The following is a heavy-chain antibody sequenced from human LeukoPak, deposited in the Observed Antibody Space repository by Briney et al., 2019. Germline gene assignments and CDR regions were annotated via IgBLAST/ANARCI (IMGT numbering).Heavy chain of an antibody. D-gene: IGHD3-10*01. Sequence: ASVKVSFMASGYTFTRYGICWVRPAPGQGLEWMGWISAYNGNSNYAQKLQGRVTMTTDTCTSTAYMELRSLRSDDTAVYYCARDLPRITMVRGVIADWFDPWGQGTLVTVSS. CDR2: ISAYNGNS. CDR3: ARDLPRITMVRGVIADWFDP. J-gene: IGHJ5*02. CDR1: GYTFTRYG. V-gene: IGHV1-18*01.